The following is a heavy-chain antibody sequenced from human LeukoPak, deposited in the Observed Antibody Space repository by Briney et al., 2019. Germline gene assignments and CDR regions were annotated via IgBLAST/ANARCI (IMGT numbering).Heavy chain of an antibody. D-gene: IGHD6-6*01. CDR3: ARGVYSSSSKWFDP. CDR2: IYTSGST. V-gene: IGHV4-61*02. J-gene: IGHJ5*02. Sequence: SQTLSLTCTVSGGSISSGSYYWSWIRQPAGKGLEWIGRIYTSGSTNYNPSLKSRVTISVDTSKNQFSLKLSSVTAADTAVYYCARGVYSSSSKWFDPWGQGTLVTVSS. CDR1: GGSISSGSYY.